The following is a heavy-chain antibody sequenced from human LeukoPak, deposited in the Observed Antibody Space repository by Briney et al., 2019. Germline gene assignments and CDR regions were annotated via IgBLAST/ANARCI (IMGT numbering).Heavy chain of an antibody. Sequence: GSMRLSCAASGLAFSAYKMHWVRQAPRKGLVWVSRISTDGYTTDYADFVEGRFTASRDNTKNTWSLEMNSLRAEDTAVYYCVVGGSPGYWGQGTLVTVSS. CDR2: ISTDGYTT. D-gene: IGHD2-15*01. CDR1: GLAFSAYK. CDR3: VVGGSPGY. V-gene: IGHV3-74*01. J-gene: IGHJ4*02.